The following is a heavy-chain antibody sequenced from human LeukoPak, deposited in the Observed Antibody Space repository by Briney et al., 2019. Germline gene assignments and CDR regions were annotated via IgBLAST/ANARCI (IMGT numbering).Heavy chain of an antibody. D-gene: IGHD5-18*01. CDR2: IIPIFGTA. CDR3: ARVGVDTAMADAFDI. CDR1: GGTFSSYA. V-gene: IGHV1-69*05. Sequence: ASVKVSCKASGGTFSSYAISWVRQAPGQGLEWMGRIIPIFGTANYAQKFQGRVTITTDESTSTAYMELSSLRSEDTAVYYCARVGVDTAMADAFDIWGQGTMVTVSS. J-gene: IGHJ3*02.